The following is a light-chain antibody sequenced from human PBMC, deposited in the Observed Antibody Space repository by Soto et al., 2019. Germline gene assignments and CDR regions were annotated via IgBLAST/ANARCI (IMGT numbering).Light chain of an antibody. J-gene: IGLJ1*01. CDR1: SSDVGGYNY. V-gene: IGLV2-14*01. Sequence: QSALTQPASVSGSPGQSITISCTGTSSDVGGYNYVSWYQQHPGKAPRFVIYDVTNRPSGVSNRSSGSKSGNTASLTISGLQAEDEADYYCSSYTASNTRQVVCGTGTKVTV. CDR3: SSYTASNTRQVV. CDR2: DVT.